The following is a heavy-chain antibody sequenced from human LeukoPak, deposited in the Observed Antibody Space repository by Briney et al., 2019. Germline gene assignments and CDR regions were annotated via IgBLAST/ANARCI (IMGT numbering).Heavy chain of an antibody. D-gene: IGHD6-6*01. CDR1: GFTFSDYY. Sequence: TGGSLRLSCAASGFTFSDYYMSWIRQAPGKGLEWVSYISSSGSTIYYADSVKGRFTISRDNAKNSLYLQMNSLRAEDTAVYYCARVERESSSPENWFDPWGQGTLVTVSS. CDR3: ARVERESSSPENWFDP. V-gene: IGHV3-11*01. J-gene: IGHJ5*02. CDR2: ISSSGSTI.